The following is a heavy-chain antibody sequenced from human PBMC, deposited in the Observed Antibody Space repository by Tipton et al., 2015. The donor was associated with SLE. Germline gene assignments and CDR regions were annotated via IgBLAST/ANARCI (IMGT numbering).Heavy chain of an antibody. V-gene: IGHV3-33*03. Sequence: SLRLSCSASGFTFGSYGMHWVRQAPGKGLGWVAIISYDKSEKNYADSVKGRFTISRDNSKNTLYLQMNSLRAEDTALYFCAKSGGTYHQEFPSDFWGQGTLVTVSS. CDR3: AKSGGTYHQEFPSDF. CDR1: GFTFGSYG. D-gene: IGHD1-26*01. J-gene: IGHJ4*02. CDR2: ISYDKSEK.